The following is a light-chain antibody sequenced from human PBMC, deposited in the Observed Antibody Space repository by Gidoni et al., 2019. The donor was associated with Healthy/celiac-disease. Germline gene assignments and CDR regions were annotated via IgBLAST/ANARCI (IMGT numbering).Light chain of an antibody. V-gene: IGLV1-47*01. J-gene: IGLJ2*01. CDR3: AAWDDSLSGVV. Sequence: QSVLTQPPSASGTPGQRVTISGPGSSPNIGSNYVYWYQQLPGTAPKLLIYRNNQRPSGVPVRFSGSKSGTSASLAISGLRSEDEADYYCAAWDDSLSGVVFGGGTKLTVL. CDR2: RNN. CDR1: SPNIGSNY.